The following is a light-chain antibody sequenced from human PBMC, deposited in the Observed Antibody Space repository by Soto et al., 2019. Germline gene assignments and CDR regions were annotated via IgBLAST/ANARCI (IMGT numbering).Light chain of an antibody. CDR3: SSYTTSSTVV. Sequence: QSVLTQPASVSGSPGQSITLSCTGTSSDVGVFHYVSWYQQHPGKAPKLIIYEVNNRPSGVSNRFSRSKSGNTASLTISGLKAADEADYYCSSYTTSSTVVFGGGTKLTVL. J-gene: IGLJ2*01. CDR1: SSDVGVFHY. CDR2: EVN. V-gene: IGLV2-14*01.